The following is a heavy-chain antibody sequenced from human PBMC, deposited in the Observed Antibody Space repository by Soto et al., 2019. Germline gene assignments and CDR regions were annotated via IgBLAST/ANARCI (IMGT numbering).Heavy chain of an antibody. J-gene: IGHJ4*02. D-gene: IGHD3-10*01. V-gene: IGHV1-18*01. CDR1: GYTFTSFG. Sequence: ASVKVSCKASGYTFTSFGVTWVRQAPGQGLEWMGWISADNGNTNYAQELQDRVTMTTDTSTSTAYMELRSLTSDDTAVYYCARRGVLPDYWGQGTLVTVSS. CDR3: ARRGVLPDY. CDR2: ISADNGNT.